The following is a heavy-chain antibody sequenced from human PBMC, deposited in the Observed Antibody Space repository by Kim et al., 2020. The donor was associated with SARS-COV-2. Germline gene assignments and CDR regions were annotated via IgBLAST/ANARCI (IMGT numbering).Heavy chain of an antibody. CDR3: ARVVRGDLFGLGDAFDI. Sequence: GGSLRLSCAASGFTFSSYDMHWVRQATGKGLEWVSAIGTAGDTYYPGSVKGRFTISRENAKNSLYLQMNSLRAGDTAVYYCARVVRGDLFGLGDAFDIWGQGTMVTVSS. CDR2: IGTAGDT. J-gene: IGHJ3*02. D-gene: IGHD3-10*01. V-gene: IGHV3-13*01. CDR1: GFTFSSYD.